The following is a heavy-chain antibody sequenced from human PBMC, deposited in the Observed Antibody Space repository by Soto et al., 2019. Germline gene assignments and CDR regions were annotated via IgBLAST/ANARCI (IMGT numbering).Heavy chain of an antibody. J-gene: IGHJ4*02. CDR2: ISSSSSYI. D-gene: IGHD2-2*01. CDR3: ARESRLVPAAIYRYSYGDPNLDY. Sequence: GGSLRLSCAASGFTFSSYSMNWVRQAPGKGLEWVSSISSSSSYIYYADSVKGRFTISRDNAKNSLYLQMNSLRAEDTAVYYCARESRLVPAAIYRYSYGDPNLDYWGQGTLVTVSS. V-gene: IGHV3-21*01. CDR1: GFTFSSYS.